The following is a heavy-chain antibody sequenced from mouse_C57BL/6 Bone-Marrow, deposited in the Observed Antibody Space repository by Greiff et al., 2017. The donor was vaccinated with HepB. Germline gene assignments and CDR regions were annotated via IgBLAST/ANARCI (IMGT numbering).Heavy chain of an antibody. J-gene: IGHJ4*01. CDR3: TTGAQAIYYAMDY. V-gene: IGHV14-1*01. Sequence: VQLQQSGAELVRPGASVKLSCTASGFNIKDYYMHWVKQRPEQGLEWIGRIDPEDGDTEYAPKFQGKGTMTADTSSNTAYLQLSSLTSEDTAVYYCTTGAQAIYYAMDYWGQGTSVTVSS. CDR1: GFNIKDYY. CDR2: IDPEDGDT. D-gene: IGHD3-2*02.